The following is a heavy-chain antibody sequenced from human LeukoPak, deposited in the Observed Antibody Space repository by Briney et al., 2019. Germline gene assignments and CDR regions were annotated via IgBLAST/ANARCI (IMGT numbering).Heavy chain of an antibody. CDR3: AKERFLEWFFIEEYYFYMDV. V-gene: IGHV3-66*01. CDR2: IYSGGST. CDR1: GFTVSSNY. D-gene: IGHD3-3*01. Sequence: GGSLRLSCAASGFTVSSNYMSWVRQAPGKGLEWVSVIYSGGSTYYADSVKGRFTISRDNSKNTLYLQMNSLRAEDTAVYYCAKERFLEWFFIEEYYFYMDVWGKGTTVTVSS. J-gene: IGHJ6*03.